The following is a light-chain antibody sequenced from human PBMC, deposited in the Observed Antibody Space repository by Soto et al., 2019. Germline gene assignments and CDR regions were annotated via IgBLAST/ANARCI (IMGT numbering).Light chain of an antibody. CDR1: QSINNL. J-gene: IGKJ1*01. V-gene: IGKV1-5*03. CDR2: EAS. CDR3: QQYHSYPWA. Sequence: DIQMTQSPPTLSASVGDRVTITCRASQSINNLLAWYQQKPGKAPNLLIYEASSLQSGVPSRFSGSGSGTEFTLTITSLQPDDFASYYCQQYHSYPWAFGQGTKVEIK.